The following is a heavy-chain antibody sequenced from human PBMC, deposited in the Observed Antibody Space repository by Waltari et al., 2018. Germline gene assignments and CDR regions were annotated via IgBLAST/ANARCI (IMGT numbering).Heavy chain of an antibody. CDR3: ARGSAAAGAYYFDY. Sequence: QVQLQQWGAGLLKPSETLSLTCAVYGGSFSGYYWSWIRQPPGKGLEWIGEINHSGSTNYNPSLRSRVTISVDTSKNQFSLKLNSVTAADTAVYYCARGSAAAGAYYFDYWGQGTLVTVSS. J-gene: IGHJ4*02. D-gene: IGHD6-13*01. V-gene: IGHV4-34*01. CDR1: GGSFSGYY. CDR2: INHSGST.